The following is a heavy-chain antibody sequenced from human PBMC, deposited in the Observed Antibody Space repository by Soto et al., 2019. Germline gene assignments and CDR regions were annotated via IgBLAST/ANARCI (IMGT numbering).Heavy chain of an antibody. J-gene: IGHJ2*01. CDR2: IFDSGST. D-gene: IGHD2-8*01. CDR1: GGSISGGVHS. Sequence: QVQLQESGPGLVKPSETLSLTCTVSGGSISGGVHSWSWIRQPPGKGLEWIGHIFDSGSTYYNPSRKSRLIISVDTSKNQFSLRRSSVTAADTAVYYCARAIMTLTNDWYFDLWGRGTLVTVSS. V-gene: IGHV4-30-4*01. CDR3: ARAIMTLTNDWYFDL.